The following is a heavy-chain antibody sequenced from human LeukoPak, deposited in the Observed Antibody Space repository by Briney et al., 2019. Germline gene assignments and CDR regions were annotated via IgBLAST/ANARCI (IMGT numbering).Heavy chain of an antibody. CDR3: ARSGLNRFDY. CDR2: FSGSGGST. D-gene: IGHD2-15*01. Sequence: GGSLRLSCAASGFTFSSFAMSWVRQAPGKGLEWVSTFSGSGGSTYYADSVKGRFSISRDNSRKTLYLQMNSLRAEDTAAYYCARSGLNRFDYWGQGTLVSVSS. V-gene: IGHV3-23*01. J-gene: IGHJ4*02. CDR1: GFTFSSFA.